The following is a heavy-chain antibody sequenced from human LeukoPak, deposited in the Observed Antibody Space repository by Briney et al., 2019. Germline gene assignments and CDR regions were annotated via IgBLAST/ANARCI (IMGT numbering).Heavy chain of an antibody. Sequence: SETLSLTCTVSDGSITNDDWSWVRQPPGKGLEFIGHVHYSGTANYKPSLRSRVTISIATSKQQFFLKLKSVTAADTAVYYCARVGGYGGRYFDYWGQGTLVTVSS. CDR1: DGSITNDD. V-gene: IGHV4-59*01. CDR3: ARVGGYGGRYFDY. J-gene: IGHJ4*02. CDR2: VHYSGTA. D-gene: IGHD4-23*01.